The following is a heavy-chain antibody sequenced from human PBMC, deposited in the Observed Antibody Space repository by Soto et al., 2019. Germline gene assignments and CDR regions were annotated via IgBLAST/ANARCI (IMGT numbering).Heavy chain of an antibody. V-gene: IGHV4-59*01. D-gene: IGHD5-12*01. CDR3: ARDQGGYDSVWFDP. J-gene: IGHJ5*02. Sequence: SETLSLTCTVSGGSISSYYWSWIRQPPGKGLEWIGYIYYSGSTNYNPSLKSRVTISVDTSKNQFSLKLSSVTAADTAVYYCARDQGGYDSVWFDPWGQGTLVTVSS. CDR2: IYYSGST. CDR1: GGSISSYY.